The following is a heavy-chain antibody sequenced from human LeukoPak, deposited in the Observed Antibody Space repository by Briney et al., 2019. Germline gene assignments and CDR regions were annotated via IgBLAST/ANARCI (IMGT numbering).Heavy chain of an antibody. CDR3: AREYDSTFDV. D-gene: IGHD2-8*01. CDR2: TYYRSKWFN. V-gene: IGHV6-1*01. Sequence: SQTLSLTCAISGDSVSTNSAAWNWIRQSPSRGLEWLTRTYYRSKWFNAYAVSLKGRITITPDTSKNQFSLQLNSVTPEDTGVYYCAREYDSTFDVWGQGTIVTVSS. J-gene: IGHJ3*01. CDR1: GDSVSTNSAA.